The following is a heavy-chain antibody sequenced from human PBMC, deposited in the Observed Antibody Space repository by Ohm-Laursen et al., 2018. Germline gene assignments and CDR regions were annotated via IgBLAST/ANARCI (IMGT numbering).Heavy chain of an antibody. CDR3: ARGGAVAATGDD. CDR2: INSSGGST. CDR1: GYTFTSYY. D-gene: IGHD6-19*01. V-gene: IGHV1-46*01. J-gene: IGHJ4*02. Sequence: ASVKVSCNASGYTFTSYYMHWVRQAHGQGLEWMGVINSSGGSTTYAQKFQGRVTMTRDTSTSTVYMELSSLRSEGTAVYYCARGGAVAATGDDWGQGTLVTVSS.